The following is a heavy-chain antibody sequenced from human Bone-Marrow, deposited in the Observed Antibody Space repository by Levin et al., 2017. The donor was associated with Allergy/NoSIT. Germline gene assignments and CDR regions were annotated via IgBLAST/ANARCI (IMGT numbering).Heavy chain of an antibody. CDR3: ARSRMHCSGGSCYTHWFDP. J-gene: IGHJ5*02. Sequence: QTLSLTCTFSGFSLSTNGVRVSWIRQTPGKALEWLARIDWDDDKFYSTSLRTRLTISKDTSKNQVVLTMTNMDPVDTATYYCARSRMHCSGGSCYTHWFDPWGQGTLVTVSS. CDR2: IDWDDDK. V-gene: IGHV2-70*04. D-gene: IGHD2-15*01. CDR1: GFSLSTNGVR.